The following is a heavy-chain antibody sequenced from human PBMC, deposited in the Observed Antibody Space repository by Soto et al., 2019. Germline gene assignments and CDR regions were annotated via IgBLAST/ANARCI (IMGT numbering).Heavy chain of an antibody. CDR2: INAGNGNT. CDR3: ARVGRGLLHENGRDV. V-gene: IGHV1-3*01. CDR1: GYTFTSYA. Sequence: QVQLVQSGAEVKEPGASVKVSCKASGYTFTSYAMHWVRQAPGQRLEWMGWINAGNGNTKYSQKFQGRITITRDTSASTAYMELSSLRSEDKAVYYCARVGRGLLHENGRDVWGQGTTVTVSS. D-gene: IGHD2-15*01. J-gene: IGHJ6*02.